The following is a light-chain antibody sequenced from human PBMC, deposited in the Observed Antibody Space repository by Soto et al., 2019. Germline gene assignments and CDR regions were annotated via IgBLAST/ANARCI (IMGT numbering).Light chain of an antibody. CDR3: QQYYGYSWT. CDR2: DAS. V-gene: IGKV1-5*01. J-gene: IGKJ1*01. CDR1: RTINNW. Sequence: DIRLTQSPSTLSASVGDRVTITCRASRTINNWLAWYQQKPGKAPNLLIYDASSLDSGVPSRFSGSGSGTEFTLTISSLQPDDFATYYCQQYYGYSWTFGQGTKVDIK.